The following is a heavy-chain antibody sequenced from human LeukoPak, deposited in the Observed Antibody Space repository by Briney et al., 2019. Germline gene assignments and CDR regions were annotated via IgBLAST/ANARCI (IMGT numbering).Heavy chain of an antibody. CDR2: INPNSGGT. J-gene: IGHJ4*02. V-gene: IGHV1-2*02. Sequence: GASVKVSCKASGYTFTGYYMHWVRQAPGQGLEWMGWINPNSGGTNYAQKFQGRVTMTRATSISTAYMELSRLRSDDTAVYYCARLFSSGWPFDYWGQGTLVTVSS. CDR1: GYTFTGYY. CDR3: ARLFSSGWPFDY. D-gene: IGHD6-19*01.